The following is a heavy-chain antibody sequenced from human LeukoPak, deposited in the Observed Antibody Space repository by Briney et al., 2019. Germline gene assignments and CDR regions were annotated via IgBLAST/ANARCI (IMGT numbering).Heavy chain of an antibody. V-gene: IGHV3-9*01. CDR3: ARRRWNDY. Sequence: GGSLRLSCAASGFTFDDYAMHWVRQAPGKGLEWVSGISWNSGSIGYADSVKGRFTISRDNAKNSLYLQMNSLRAEDTAVYYCARRRWNDYWGQGTLVTVSS. D-gene: IGHD4-23*01. J-gene: IGHJ4*02. CDR2: ISWNSGSI. CDR1: GFTFDDYA.